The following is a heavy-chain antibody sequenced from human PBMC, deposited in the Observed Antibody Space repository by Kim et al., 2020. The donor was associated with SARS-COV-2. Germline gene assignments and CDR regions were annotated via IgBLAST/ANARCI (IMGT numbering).Heavy chain of an antibody. D-gene: IGHD6-6*01. J-gene: IGHJ4*02. CDR3: ARHDVVSSSSFDY. Sequence: YNPALKSRITISVDTSKNQFSLKLSSVTAAGTAVYYCARHDVVSSSSFDYWGQGALVTVSS. V-gene: IGHV4-59*08.